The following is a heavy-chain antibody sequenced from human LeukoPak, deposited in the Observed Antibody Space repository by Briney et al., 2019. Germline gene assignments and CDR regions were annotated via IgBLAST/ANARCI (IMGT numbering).Heavy chain of an antibody. CDR2: LYYSGNT. Sequence: NPSETLSLTCAVYGGSFSGYYWSWIRQPPGKGLEWIGSLYYSGNTYYNPSLKSRVTISVDTSKNQFSLNLTSVTAADTAVYYCARHLNYYYYYYMDVWGTGTTVTVSS. J-gene: IGHJ6*03. CDR3: ARHLNYYYYYYMDV. CDR1: GGSFSGYY. V-gene: IGHV4-34*01.